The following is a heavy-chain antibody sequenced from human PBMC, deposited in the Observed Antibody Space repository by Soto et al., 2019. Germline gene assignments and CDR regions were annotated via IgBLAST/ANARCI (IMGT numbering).Heavy chain of an antibody. Sequence: PSETLSLTCTVSGGSISSSSYYWGWIRQPPGKGLEWIGSIYYSGSTYYNPSLKSRVTISVDTSKNQFSLKLSSVTAADTAVYYCARHLRLDNFRYFDWLSSTQIGPLNPFDPWGQGTLVTVSS. CDR1: GGSISSSSYY. CDR2: IYYSGST. CDR3: ARHLRLDNFRYFDWLSSTQIGPLNPFDP. J-gene: IGHJ5*02. D-gene: IGHD3-9*01. V-gene: IGHV4-39*01.